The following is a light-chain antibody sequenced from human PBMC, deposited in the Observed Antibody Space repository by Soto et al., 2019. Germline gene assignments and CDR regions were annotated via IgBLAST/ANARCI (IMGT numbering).Light chain of an antibody. CDR1: QSVSSN. V-gene: IGKV3-15*01. CDR2: GAS. J-gene: IGKJ2*01. Sequence: DIVMTQSPATLSVSPGERATLSCRASQSVSSNLAWYQQKPGQAPRLLIYGASTRATGIPARFSGSGAGTEFTLTISSLQFEDFAVYYCQQHNNWPSFGQRTKLEIK. CDR3: QQHNNWPS.